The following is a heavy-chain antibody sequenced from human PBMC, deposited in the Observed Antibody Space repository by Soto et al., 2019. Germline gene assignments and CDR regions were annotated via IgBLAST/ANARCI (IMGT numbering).Heavy chain of an antibody. J-gene: IGHJ4*02. CDR2: IYYSGST. D-gene: IGHD6-13*01. V-gene: IGHV4-39*01. CDR3: ARLLENYSSSWDGVPVLFDY. Sequence: QLQLQESGPGRVKPSETLALTCTVSGGSISSSSYYWGWIRQPPGKGLEWIGRIYYSGSTYYNPSLKSRVTISVDTSKNQFSLKLSSVTAADTAVYYCARLLENYSSSWDGVPVLFDYWGQGTLVTVSS. CDR1: GGSISSSSYY.